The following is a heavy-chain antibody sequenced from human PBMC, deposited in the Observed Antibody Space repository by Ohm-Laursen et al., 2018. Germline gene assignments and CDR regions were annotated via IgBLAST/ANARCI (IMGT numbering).Heavy chain of an antibody. Sequence: TQTLTLTSTFSGFSLSTSGVCVSWIRQPPGKALEWLARIDWDDDKYYSTSLKTRLAISKDTSKNQVVLTMTYMDPVDTATYYCAHTMLDRVYYYGMDVWGQGTTVTVSS. CDR3: AHTMLDRVYYYGMDV. CDR1: GFSLSTSGVC. D-gene: IGHD3-10*01. J-gene: IGHJ6*02. V-gene: IGHV2-70*12. CDR2: IDWDDDK.